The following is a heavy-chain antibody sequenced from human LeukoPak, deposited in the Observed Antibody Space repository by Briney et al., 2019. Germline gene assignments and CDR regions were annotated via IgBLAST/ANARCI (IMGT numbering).Heavy chain of an antibody. CDR2: NNPYSGGT. CDR3: ARTRYYDFWSGSENQNWFDP. J-gene: IGHJ5*02. D-gene: IGHD3-3*01. V-gene: IGHV1-2*02. CDR1: GYTFTGYY. Sequence: VKVSCYASGYTFTGYYMQWVRQDPGQGLEGRGWNNPYSGGTNYAQKFKGRVTMTRDTSISTAYMELSRLRSDDTAVYYCARTRYYDFWSGSENQNWFDPWGQGTLVTVSS.